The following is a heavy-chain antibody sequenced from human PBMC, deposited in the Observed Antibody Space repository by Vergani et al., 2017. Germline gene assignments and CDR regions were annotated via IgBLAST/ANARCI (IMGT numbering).Heavy chain of an antibody. Sequence: EVQLVESGGGLVKPGGSLRLSCAASGFTFSSYSMNWVRQAPGKGLEWVSVIYSGGSTYYADSVKGRFTISRDISMNTLYLHMNSLRAEDTAVYYCTKDSMVATGFIYYFDSWGQGTLVTVSS. CDR2: IYSGGST. D-gene: IGHD5-12*01. CDR1: GFTFSSYS. V-gene: IGHV3-66*01. CDR3: TKDSMVATGFIYYFDS. J-gene: IGHJ4*02.